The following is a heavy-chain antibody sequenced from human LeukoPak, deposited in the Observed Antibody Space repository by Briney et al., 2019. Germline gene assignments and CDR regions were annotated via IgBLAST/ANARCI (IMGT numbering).Heavy chain of an antibody. CDR3: AREPPFNGVVSQQDY. CDR2: VSACNGNT. Sequence: GASVKVSCKASGYTFTSYGISWVRQAPGQGLEWMGWVSACNGNTNYAQKLQGRVTMTTDTSTSTAYMELRSLRSDDTVVYYCAREPPFNGVVSQQDYWGQGTLVTVSS. J-gene: IGHJ4*02. CDR1: GYTFTSYG. V-gene: IGHV1-18*01. D-gene: IGHD3-3*01.